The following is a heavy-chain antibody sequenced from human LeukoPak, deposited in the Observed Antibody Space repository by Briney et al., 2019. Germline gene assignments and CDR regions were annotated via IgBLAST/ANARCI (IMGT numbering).Heavy chain of an antibody. V-gene: IGHV3-21*01. Sequence: PGGSLRLSCAASGFTFSSYCMNWVRQAPGKGLEWVSSISSSSSYIYYADSVKGRFTISRDNAKNSLYLQMNSLRAEDTAVYYCARSEGSYDHFDYWGQGTLVTVSS. J-gene: IGHJ4*02. CDR1: GFTFSSYC. CDR2: ISSSSSYI. CDR3: ARSEGSYDHFDY. D-gene: IGHD1-26*01.